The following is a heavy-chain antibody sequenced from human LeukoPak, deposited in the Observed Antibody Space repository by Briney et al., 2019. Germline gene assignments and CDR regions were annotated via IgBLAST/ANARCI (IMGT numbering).Heavy chain of an antibody. CDR3: ARDGLMATLGDAFDI. J-gene: IGHJ3*02. CDR2: IYFSGYT. CDR1: GGSISSGDYY. Sequence: SETLSLTCTVSGGSISSGDYYWSWIRQPPGTGLEWVGYIYFSGYTYYNPSLRSRVSISIDTSKNRFSLDLNSVTAADTAVYYCARDGLMATLGDAFDIWGQGTMVTVSS. V-gene: IGHV4-30-4*01. D-gene: IGHD5-24*01.